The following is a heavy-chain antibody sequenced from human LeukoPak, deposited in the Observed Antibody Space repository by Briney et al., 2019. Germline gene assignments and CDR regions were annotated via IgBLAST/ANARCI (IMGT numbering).Heavy chain of an antibody. CDR2: IYTSGST. CDR1: GGSISSGSYY. J-gene: IGHJ5*02. CDR3: ARDGPALDP. V-gene: IGHV4-61*02. Sequence: SQTLSLTCTVSGGSISSGSYYLSWIRQPAGKGLEWIGRIYTSGSTNYNPSLKSRVTMSVDTSKNQFSLKLSSVTAADTAVYYCARDGPALDPWGQGTLVTVSS.